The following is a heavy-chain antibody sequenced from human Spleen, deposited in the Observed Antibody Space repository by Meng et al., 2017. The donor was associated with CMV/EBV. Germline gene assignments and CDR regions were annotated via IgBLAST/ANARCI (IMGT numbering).Heavy chain of an antibody. J-gene: IGHJ6*02. V-gene: IGHV1-18*01. CDR3: ARDLVRGVRGVITNYYYYGMDV. CDR1: GCTFTSYG. CDR2: ISAYNGNT. D-gene: IGHD3-10*01. Sequence: ASVKVSCKASGCTFTSYGISWLRQAPGQGLEWMGWISAYNGNTNYAQKLQGRVTMTTDTSTTTAYMEPRSLRSDDTAVYYCARDLVRGVRGVITNYYYYGMDVWGQGTTVTVSS.